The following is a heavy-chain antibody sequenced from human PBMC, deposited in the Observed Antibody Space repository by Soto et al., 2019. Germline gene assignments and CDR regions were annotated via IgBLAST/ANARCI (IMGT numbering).Heavy chain of an antibody. CDR2: ISYDGSNK. V-gene: IGHV3-30*03. J-gene: IGHJ4*02. Sequence: GGSLRLSCAASGFTFRNYGMNWVRQAPGKGLEWVAVISYDGSNKYYADSVKGRFTISRDNSKNTLYLQMNSLRAEDTAVYYCARGALIAAAATFTDYWGQGTLVTVSS. CDR1: GFTFRNYG. D-gene: IGHD6-13*01. CDR3: ARGALIAAAATFTDY.